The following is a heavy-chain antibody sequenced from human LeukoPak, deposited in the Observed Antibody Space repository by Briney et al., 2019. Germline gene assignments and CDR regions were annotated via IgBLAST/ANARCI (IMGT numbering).Heavy chain of an antibody. J-gene: IGHJ5*02. V-gene: IGHV3-30*02. CDR1: GFTFSGYG. Sequence: QPGGSLRLSCAASGFTFSGYGIHWVRQAPGKGLEWVSFIRSDGSIKYYADSVRDRFTISRDNSKNTVYLQMNSLRAEDTAVYYCARVLSGSWDWFDPWGQGTLVTVSS. CDR2: IRSDGSIK. CDR3: ARVLSGSWDWFDP. D-gene: IGHD3-22*01.